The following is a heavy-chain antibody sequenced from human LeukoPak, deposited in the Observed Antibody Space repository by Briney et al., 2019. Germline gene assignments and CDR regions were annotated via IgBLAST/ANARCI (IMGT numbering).Heavy chain of an antibody. CDR3: ARNPVDTATLYYYYYGMDV. CDR1: GFALSSYA. J-gene: IGHJ6*02. V-gene: IGHV3-23*01. Sequence: SGGSLRLSCAASGFALSSYAMSWVRQPPGKGLEWVSVISRRDDCTYYADSVKGRFTISRDNSKNTLYLQMNSLRAEDTAVYYCARNPVDTATLYYYYYGMDVWGQGTTVTVSS. CDR2: ISRRDDCT. D-gene: IGHD5-18*01.